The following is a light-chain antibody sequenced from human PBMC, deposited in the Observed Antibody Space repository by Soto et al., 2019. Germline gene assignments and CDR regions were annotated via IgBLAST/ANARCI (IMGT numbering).Light chain of an antibody. Sequence: EIVMTQSPATLSVSPGERGTLSCRASQSVSSNLAWYQQKPGQAPRLLIYGASTRASGIPARFSGSGSGTEFTLTISSLQSEDFAVYYCQQYNNWPGWTFGQGTKVEIK. CDR3: QQYNNWPGWT. CDR1: QSVSSN. V-gene: IGKV3-15*01. CDR2: GAS. J-gene: IGKJ1*01.